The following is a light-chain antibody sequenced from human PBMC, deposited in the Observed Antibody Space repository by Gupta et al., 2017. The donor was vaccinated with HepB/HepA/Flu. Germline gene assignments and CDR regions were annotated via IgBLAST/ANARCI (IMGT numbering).Light chain of an antibody. V-gene: IGKV4-1*01. Sequence: DIVMTQSPDSLSVSLGEGATINCRSSQNLLYTSNNQNYLAWYQQKPGQPPKLLIYWATTRQSGVPDRFSGRGSGTDFSLTIGSLQAEDAAVYFCQRYGNTPYSFGQGTKLEI. CDR1: QNLLYTSNNQNY. CDR3: QRYGNTPYS. J-gene: IGKJ2*03. CDR2: WAT.